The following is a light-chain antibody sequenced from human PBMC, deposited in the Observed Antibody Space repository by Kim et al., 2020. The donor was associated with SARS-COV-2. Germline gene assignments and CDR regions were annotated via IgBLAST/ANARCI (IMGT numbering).Light chain of an antibody. Sequence: GQSFTISCTGTSSNVAGYNYVSWYQQHPGKVPKLIIYDVSNRPSGVSNRFSGSKSGDTASLTISGLQAEDEAHYYCNSYTSSGTWVFGGGTQLTVL. CDR1: SSNVAGYNY. J-gene: IGLJ3*02. V-gene: IGLV2-14*03. CDR3: NSYTSSGTWV. CDR2: DVS.